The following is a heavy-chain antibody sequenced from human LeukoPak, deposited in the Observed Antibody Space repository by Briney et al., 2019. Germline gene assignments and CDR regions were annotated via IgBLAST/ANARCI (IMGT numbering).Heavy chain of an antibody. Sequence: GGSLRLSCAASGFTFSSYGMHWVRQAPGKGLEWVAVISYDGSNKYYADSVKGRFTISRDNSKNTLYLQMNSLRAEDTAVYYCAKDWGPLGYCSGGSCYLDAFDIWGQGTMVTVSS. CDR3: AKDWGPLGYCSGGSCYLDAFDI. D-gene: IGHD2-15*01. J-gene: IGHJ3*02. V-gene: IGHV3-30*18. CDR2: ISYDGSNK. CDR1: GFTFSSYG.